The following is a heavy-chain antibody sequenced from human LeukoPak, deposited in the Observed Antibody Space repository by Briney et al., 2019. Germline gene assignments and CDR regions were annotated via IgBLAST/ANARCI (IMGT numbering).Heavy chain of an antibody. J-gene: IGHJ4*02. CDR2: INHSGST. V-gene: IGHV4-34*01. CDR3: ASSIAVAGTLDY. CDR1: GGSFSGYY. D-gene: IGHD6-19*01. Sequence: SETLSLTCAVYGGSFSGYYWSWIRQPPGKGLEWNGEINHSGSTNYNPSLNTRVTISVDTSKNQFSLKLSSVTAANTAVYYWASSIAVAGTLDYWGQGTLVTVSS.